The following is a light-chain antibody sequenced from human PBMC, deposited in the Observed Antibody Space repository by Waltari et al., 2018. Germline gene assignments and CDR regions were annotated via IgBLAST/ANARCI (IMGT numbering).Light chain of an antibody. CDR1: QGISNS. Sequence: DIQMTPSPSPLSATLGDSVTITCRASQGISNSLAWYQQKPGKAPKLLLYAASGLESGVPSRFSGSGSGTDYTLTISSLQPEDFATYYCQQYYSTPLTFGGGTKVEIK. V-gene: IGKV1-NL1*01. CDR3: QQYYSTPLT. CDR2: AAS. J-gene: IGKJ4*01.